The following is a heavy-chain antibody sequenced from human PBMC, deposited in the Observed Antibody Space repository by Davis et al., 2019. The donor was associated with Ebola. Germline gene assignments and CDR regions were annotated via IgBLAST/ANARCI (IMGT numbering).Heavy chain of an antibody. CDR3: ASRHNDYGGAFDY. V-gene: IGHV4-30-4*01. Sequence: MPSETLSLTCTVSGGSISSGDYYWSWIRQPPGKGLEWIGYIYYSGSTYYNPSLKSRVTISVDTSKNQFSLKLSSVTAADTAVYYCASRHNDYGGAFDYWGQGTLVTVSS. CDR2: IYYSGST. CDR1: GGSISSGDYY. D-gene: IGHD4-23*01. J-gene: IGHJ4*02.